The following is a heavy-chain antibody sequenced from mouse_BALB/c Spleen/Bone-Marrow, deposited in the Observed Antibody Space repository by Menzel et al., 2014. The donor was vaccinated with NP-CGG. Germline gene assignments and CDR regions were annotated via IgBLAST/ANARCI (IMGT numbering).Heavy chain of an antibody. CDR2: ISNGGGST. D-gene: IGHD2-13*01. Sequence: EVKLVESGGGLVQPGGSLKLSCATPGFTFSDYYMYWVRQTPEKRLEWVAYISNGGGSTYYPDTVKGRFTISRDNAKNTLYLQMSRLKSEDAAMYYCARQDYSYYYAMDYWGQGTSVTVSS. CDR1: GFTFSDYY. V-gene: IGHV5-12*02. J-gene: IGHJ4*01. CDR3: ARQDYSYYYAMDY.